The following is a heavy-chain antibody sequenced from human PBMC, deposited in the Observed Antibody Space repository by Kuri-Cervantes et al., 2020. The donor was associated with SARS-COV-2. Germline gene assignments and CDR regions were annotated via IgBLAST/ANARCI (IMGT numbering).Heavy chain of an antibody. D-gene: IGHD4-11*01. CDR3: AKPHYSKAYYYYGMDV. CDR1: GFTFSSYG. V-gene: IGHV3-30*18. Sequence: GGSLRLSCAASGFTFSSYGMHWVRQAPGKGLEWVAVISYDGSNKYHADSVKGRFTISRDNSKNTLYLQMNSLRAEDTAVYYCAKPHYSKAYYYYGMDVWGQGTTVTVSS. J-gene: IGHJ6*02. CDR2: ISYDGSNK.